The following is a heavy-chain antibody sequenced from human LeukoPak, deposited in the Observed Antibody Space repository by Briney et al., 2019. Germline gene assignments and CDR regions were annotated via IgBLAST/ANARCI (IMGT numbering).Heavy chain of an antibody. D-gene: IGHD3-9*01. CDR3: ARERSPRYWYYDILTGSPPGYIPNSYGMDV. J-gene: IGHJ6*04. CDR1: GYTFTGYY. V-gene: IGHV1-2*04. Sequence: ASVKVSCKASGYTFTGYYMHWVRQAPGQGLEWMGWINPNSGGTNYAQKFQGWVTMTRDTSISTAYMELSRLRSDDTAVYYCARERSPRYWYYDILTGSPPGYIPNSYGMDVWGKGTTVTVSS. CDR2: INPNSGGT.